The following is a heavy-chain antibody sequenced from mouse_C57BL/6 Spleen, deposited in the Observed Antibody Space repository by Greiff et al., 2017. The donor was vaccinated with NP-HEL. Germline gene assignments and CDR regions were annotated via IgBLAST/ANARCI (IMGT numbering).Heavy chain of an antibody. V-gene: IGHV1-82*01. D-gene: IGHD3-2*02. J-gene: IGHJ4*01. CDR1: GYAFSSSW. CDR2: IYPGDGDT. CDR3: ARRAQAYYAMDY. Sequence: VQLQQSGPELVKPGASVKISCKASGYAFSSSWMNWVKQRPGKGLEWIGRIYPGDGDTNYNGKFKGKATLTADKSSSTAYMQLSSLTSEDSAVYFCARRAQAYYAMDYWGQGTSVTVSS.